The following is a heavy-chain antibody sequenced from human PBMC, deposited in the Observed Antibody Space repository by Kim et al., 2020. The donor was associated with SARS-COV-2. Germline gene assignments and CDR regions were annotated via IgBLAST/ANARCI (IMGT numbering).Heavy chain of an antibody. CDR3: ASGVTPHY. Sequence: GGSLRLSCAASGFNFDDFDMHWVRQAPGKGLEWVSFINWGGGTTSYRDSVKGRFTISRNNSGNSLYLQMNSLRTEDTAFYYCASGVTPHYWGQGTLVIVSS. D-gene: IGHD6-25*01. CDR2: INWGGGTT. CDR1: GFNFDDFD. V-gene: IGHV3-43*01. J-gene: IGHJ4*02.